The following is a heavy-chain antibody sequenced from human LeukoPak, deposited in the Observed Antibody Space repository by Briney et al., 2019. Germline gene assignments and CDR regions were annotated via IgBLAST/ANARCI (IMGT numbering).Heavy chain of an antibody. V-gene: IGHV3-66*01. D-gene: IGHD4-17*01. CDR1: GFTVSSKY. Sequence: GGSLRLSCAASGFTVSSKYMSWVRQAPGKGLEWVSVIYSGGSTYYADSVKGRFTISRDNSKNTLYLQMNSLRAEDTAVYYCASCPEHYGLFRRNYFDYWGQVTLVTVSS. J-gene: IGHJ4*02. CDR2: IYSGGST. CDR3: ASCPEHYGLFRRNYFDY.